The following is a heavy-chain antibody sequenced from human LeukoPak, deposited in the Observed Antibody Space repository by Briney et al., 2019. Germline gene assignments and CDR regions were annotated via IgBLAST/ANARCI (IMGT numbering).Heavy chain of an antibody. CDR3: AKDHVAAGSSY. CDR2: ISGSGGST. Sequence: GGSLRLSCAASGFTFSSYAMSWVRQAPGKGLEWVSTISGSGGSTYYADSVKGRFTISRDNSKNTLYLQMNSLRAEDTALYYCAKDHVAAGSSYWGQGTLVTVSS. V-gene: IGHV3-23*01. D-gene: IGHD6-13*01. CDR1: GFTFSSYA. J-gene: IGHJ4*02.